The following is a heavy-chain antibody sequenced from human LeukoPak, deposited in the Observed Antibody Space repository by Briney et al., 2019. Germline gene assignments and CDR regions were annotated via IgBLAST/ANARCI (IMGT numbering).Heavy chain of an antibody. CDR1: GLTVSSNY. V-gene: IGHV3-66*01. CDR2: IYSGGST. CDR3: ARVVKSGPSHYFDY. Sequence: GGSLRLSCAASGLTVSSNYMNWVRQAPGKGLEWVSVIYSGGSTYYLGSVKGRFTISRENAKNFLYLQMNSLRAGDTAVYYCARVVKSGPSHYFDYWGQGTLVTVSS. J-gene: IGHJ4*02. D-gene: IGHD3-3*01.